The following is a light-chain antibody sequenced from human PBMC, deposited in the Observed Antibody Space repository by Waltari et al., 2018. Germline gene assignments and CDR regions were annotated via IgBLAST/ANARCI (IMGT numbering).Light chain of an antibody. CDR2: DAS. J-gene: IGKJ4*01. CDR1: QSVRTN. Sequence: EIVMTQSPATLSVSPGERATLSCRTSQSVRTNLAWYQQKPGQAPRLLMYDASNMATGIPARFSGSGSGTEFTLTISSLQSEDFAVYYCNQYNNWSSLTFGGGTKVEIK. V-gene: IGKV3-15*01. CDR3: NQYNNWSSLT.